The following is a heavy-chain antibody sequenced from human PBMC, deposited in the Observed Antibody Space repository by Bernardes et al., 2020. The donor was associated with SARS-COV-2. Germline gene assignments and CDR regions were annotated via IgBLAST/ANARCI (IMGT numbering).Heavy chain of an antibody. CDR1: GGTFSSYA. CDR3: ARGLRVVVVPAADPNYYYYGMDV. V-gene: IGHV1-69*04. CDR2: IIPILGIA. Sequence: SVKVSCKASGGTFSSYAISWVRQAPGQGLEWMGRIIPILGIANYAQKFQGRVTITADKSTSTAYMELSSLRSEDTAVYYCARGLRVVVVPAADPNYYYYGMDVWGQGTTVTVSS. J-gene: IGHJ6*02. D-gene: IGHD2-2*01.